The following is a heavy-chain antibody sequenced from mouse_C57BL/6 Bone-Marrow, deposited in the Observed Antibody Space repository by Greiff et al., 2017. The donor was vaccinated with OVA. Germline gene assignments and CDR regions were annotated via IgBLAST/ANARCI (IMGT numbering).Heavy chain of an antibody. V-gene: IGHV1-81*01. D-gene: IGHD2-4*01. Sequence: QVQLQQSGAELVRPGASVKLSCKASGYTFTSYGISWVKQRTGQGLEWIGEIYPRSGNTYYNEKFKGKATLTADKSSSTAYMELRSLTSEDSAVYFCARGGLRRAMDYWGQGTSVTVSS. CDR1: GYTFTSYG. CDR2: IYPRSGNT. J-gene: IGHJ4*01. CDR3: ARGGLRRAMDY.